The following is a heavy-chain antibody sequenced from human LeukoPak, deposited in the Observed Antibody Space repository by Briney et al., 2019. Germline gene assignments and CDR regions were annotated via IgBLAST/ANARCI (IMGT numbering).Heavy chain of an antibody. V-gene: IGHV3-7*01. CDR2: IKQDGSEK. CDR1: GFTFTTYW. D-gene: IGHD3-10*01. J-gene: IGHJ5*02. Sequence: GGSLRLSCAASGFTFTTYWMGWVRQAPGKGLEWVANIKQDGSEKYYGDSVKGRFTISRDNAKNSLSLQMNSLRAEDTAVYYCARPLMYYYGSETYFWFDPWGQGTLVTVSS. CDR3: ARPLMYYYGSETYFWFDP.